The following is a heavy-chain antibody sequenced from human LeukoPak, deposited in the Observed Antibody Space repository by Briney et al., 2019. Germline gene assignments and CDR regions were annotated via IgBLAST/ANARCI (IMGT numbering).Heavy chain of an antibody. CDR3: AKDLINRIEAVGPIDY. V-gene: IGHV3-23*01. J-gene: IGHJ4*02. Sequence: GGSLGLSCAASGFSFTTYAMSWVRQAPGKGLEWVSTVSGSGGRTFYADSVKGRFTISKDNTKKILYLQMSSLRAEDTAVYYCAKDLINRIEAVGPIDYWGQGTLVTVSS. CDR2: VSGSGGRT. CDR1: GFSFTTYA. D-gene: IGHD6-13*01.